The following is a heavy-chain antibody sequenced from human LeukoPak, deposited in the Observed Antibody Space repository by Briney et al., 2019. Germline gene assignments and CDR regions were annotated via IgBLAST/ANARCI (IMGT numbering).Heavy chain of an antibody. CDR2: ISHSGST. V-gene: IGHV4-34*01. J-gene: IGHJ3*02. CDR3: ARVLGAFDI. Sequence: PSETLSLTCTVYGESFSGYFWRWVRQPPGKGLEWIGEISHSGSTKYNPSLKSRVTISVDTSKNQFSLKLSSVTAADTAVYYCARVLGAFDIWGQGTMVTVSS. CDR1: GESFSGYF.